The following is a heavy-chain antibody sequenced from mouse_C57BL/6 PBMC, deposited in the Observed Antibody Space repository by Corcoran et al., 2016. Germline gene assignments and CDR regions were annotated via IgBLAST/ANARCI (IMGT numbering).Heavy chain of an antibody. CDR3: TRGSPWFAY. CDR2: INTYSGVP. CDR1: GYTFPTYG. J-gene: IGHJ3*01. Sequence: QIQLVQSGPELKKPGETVKISCKASGYTFPTYGMSWVKQAPGKGLKWMGWINTYSGVPTYADDFKGRFAFSLETSASTAYLQINNLKNEDTATYCCTRGSPWFAYWGQGTLVTVSA. V-gene: IGHV9-3*01.